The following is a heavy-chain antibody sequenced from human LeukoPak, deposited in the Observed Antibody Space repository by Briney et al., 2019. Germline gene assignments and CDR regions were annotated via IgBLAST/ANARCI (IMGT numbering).Heavy chain of an antibody. CDR2: ISSSSSYI. CDR3: ASLVFYDILTGPDY. V-gene: IGHV3-21*01. CDR1: GFTFSSYS. D-gene: IGHD3-9*01. Sequence: GGSLRLSCAASGFTFSSYSMNWVRQAPGKGLEWVSSISSSSSYIYYADSVKGRFTISRDNAKNSLYLQMNSLRAEDTAVYYCASLVFYDILTGPDYWGQGTRVTVSS. J-gene: IGHJ4*02.